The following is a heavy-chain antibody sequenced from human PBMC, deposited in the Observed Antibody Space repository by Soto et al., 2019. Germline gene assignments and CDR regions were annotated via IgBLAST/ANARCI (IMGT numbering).Heavy chain of an antibody. V-gene: IGHV4-38-2*02. CDR2: IYHSGST. CDR1: GYSISSGYY. D-gene: IGHD2-15*01. CDR3: ARESGCSGGSRSLPYFFDF. Sequence: KPSETLSLTCAVSGYSISSGYYWGWIRQPPGKGLEWIGSIYHSGSTYYNPSLKSRVTISVDTSKNQFSLKLRSVTAADTAVYYCARESGCSGGSRSLPYFFDFWGQGTLVTVSS. J-gene: IGHJ4*02.